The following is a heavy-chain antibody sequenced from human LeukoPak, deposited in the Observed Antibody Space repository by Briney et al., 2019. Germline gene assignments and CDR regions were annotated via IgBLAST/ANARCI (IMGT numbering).Heavy chain of an antibody. CDR2: SGNDGST. CDR3: ASQTKYYSGSAGSYWGAFDL. J-gene: IGHJ3*01. D-gene: IGHD3-10*01. V-gene: IGHV3-43*02. Sequence: GGSLRHSCAASGLTFYDQAMHWVRQAAGTVLEWVSLSGNDGSTYYADCVRGRFTISRDISKNSLYLEMSSLRTEDTALYHCASQTKYYSGSAGSYWGAFDLWGQGTMVTVSS. CDR1: GLTFYDQA.